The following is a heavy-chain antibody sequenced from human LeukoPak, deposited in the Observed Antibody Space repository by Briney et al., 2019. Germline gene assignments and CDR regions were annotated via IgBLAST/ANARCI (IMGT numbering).Heavy chain of an antibody. J-gene: IGHJ4*02. CDR2: INHSGST. Sequence: PSETLSLTCAVYGGSFSGYYWSWIRQPPGKGLEWIGEINHSGSTNYNPSLKSRVTISVDTSQNQFSLKLSSVTAADTAVYYCARGKGSYGTDFDYWGQGTLVTVSS. CDR3: ARGKGSYGTDFDY. V-gene: IGHV4-34*01. D-gene: IGHD1-26*01. CDR1: GGSFSGYY.